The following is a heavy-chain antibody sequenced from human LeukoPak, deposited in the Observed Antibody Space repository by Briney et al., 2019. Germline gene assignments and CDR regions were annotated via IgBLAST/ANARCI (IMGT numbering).Heavy chain of an antibody. CDR3: ARGQRGRPRDFYY. CDR1: GGSFSGYY. J-gene: IGHJ4*02. D-gene: IGHD3-16*01. V-gene: IGHV4-34*01. CDR2: INHSGST. Sequence: PSETLSLTCAVYGGSFSGYYWSWIRQPPGKGLEWIGEINHSGSTNYNPSLKRRVTISVDTSKNQFSLKLNSVTAADTAVYYCARGQRGRPRDFYYWGQGTLVTVSS.